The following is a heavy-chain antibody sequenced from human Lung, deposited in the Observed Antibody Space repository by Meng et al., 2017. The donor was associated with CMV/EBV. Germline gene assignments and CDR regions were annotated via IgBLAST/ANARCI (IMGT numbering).Heavy chain of an antibody. CDR2: IRHSGDIT. D-gene: IGHD6-6*01. J-gene: IGHJ4*02. CDR3: ARQYSSSYYSDY. V-gene: IGHV4-34*01. Sequence: TLSLTXGIYGGSLSGYYWRWIRQTPGKGLEWIGEIRHSGDITNYNPSLKSRVTISIDTSKKQFSLKLSAVTAADTAVYYCARQYSSSYYSDYWGQGTLVTVSS. CDR1: GGSLSGYY.